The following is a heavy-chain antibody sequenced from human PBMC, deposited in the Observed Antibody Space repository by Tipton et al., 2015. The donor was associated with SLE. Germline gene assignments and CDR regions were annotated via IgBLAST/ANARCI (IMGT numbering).Heavy chain of an antibody. J-gene: IGHJ4*02. Sequence: TLSLTCTVSGASISTHYWSWIRQPPGKGLEWIGYISYTGNTNFNPSLKSRVTMSVDTSKNQFSLRLTSVTAADTAVYYCAKYASGTMFEYWGQGTLVTVSS. CDR2: ISYTGNT. D-gene: IGHD3-10*01. V-gene: IGHV4-59*08. CDR1: GASISTHY. CDR3: AKYASGTMFEY.